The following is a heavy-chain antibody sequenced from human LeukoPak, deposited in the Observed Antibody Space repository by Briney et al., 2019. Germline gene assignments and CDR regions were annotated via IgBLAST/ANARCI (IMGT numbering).Heavy chain of an antibody. CDR3: ARVSWTPNSGWYYFDY. Sequence: GGSLRLSCAASGFTFSSYAMRWVRQAPGKGLEWVSAISPSSSTFYADSVKGRFTISRDNAENSLYLQVNSLRAEDTAVYYCARVSWTPNSGWYYFDYWGQGTLVTVSS. V-gene: IGHV3-23*01. CDR2: ISPSSST. D-gene: IGHD6-19*01. J-gene: IGHJ4*02. CDR1: GFTFSSYA.